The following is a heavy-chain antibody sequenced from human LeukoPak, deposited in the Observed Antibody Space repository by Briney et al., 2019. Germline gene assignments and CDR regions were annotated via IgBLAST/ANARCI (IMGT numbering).Heavy chain of an antibody. J-gene: IGHJ6*03. Sequence: SETLSLTCIVSGYSISSGYYWDWIRQPPGKGLEWIASIYHSGKSYYNPSLKSRVTISIDTSKNQFSLKLSSVTAADTAVYYCARDKKDYMDVWGKGTTVTISS. CDR1: GYSISSGYY. CDR2: IYHSGKS. V-gene: IGHV4-38-2*02. CDR3: ARDKKDYMDV.